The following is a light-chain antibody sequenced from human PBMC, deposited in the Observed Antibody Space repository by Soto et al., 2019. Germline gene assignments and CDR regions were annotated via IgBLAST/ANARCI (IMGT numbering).Light chain of an antibody. Sequence: EIVVTQSPGTLSLSPGERATLSCRASQSISNDHLAWYQQKPGQAPRLLIYGTSNRATGGIADRFSGSGSGTDFTLTISRLEPEDFAVYYCKYYGSSVTFAGGTKVEI. CDR2: GTS. V-gene: IGKV3-20*01. CDR3: KYYGSSVT. CDR1: QSISNDH. J-gene: IGKJ4*01.